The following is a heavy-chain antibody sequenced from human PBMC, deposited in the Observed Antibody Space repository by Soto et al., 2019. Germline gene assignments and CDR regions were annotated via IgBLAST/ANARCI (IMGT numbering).Heavy chain of an antibody. J-gene: IGHJ5*02. CDR1: GFTFSTCS. D-gene: IGHD6-6*01. CDR3: TTEYNSRQDLNH. CDR2: ISATGTYT. V-gene: IGHV3-21*01. Sequence: EVQLVESGGGLVEPGGSLRLSCATSGFTFSTCSMNWARQAPGKGLEWVSSISATGTYTFYADSLKGRFTISRDNARNSLFLQMNSLRVEDTALYYCTTEYNSRQDLNHWGQGALVTVSS.